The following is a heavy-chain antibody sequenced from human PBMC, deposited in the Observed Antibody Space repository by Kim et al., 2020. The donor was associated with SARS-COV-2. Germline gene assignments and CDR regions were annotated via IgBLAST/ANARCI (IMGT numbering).Heavy chain of an antibody. Sequence: TGKGRYTISRENSKNTLYIHMNSLRAEDTAVYYCARTVAAAGRLWYFDLWGRGTLVTVSS. CDR3: ARTVAAAGRLWYFDL. V-gene: IGHV3-53*01. D-gene: IGHD6-13*01. J-gene: IGHJ2*01.